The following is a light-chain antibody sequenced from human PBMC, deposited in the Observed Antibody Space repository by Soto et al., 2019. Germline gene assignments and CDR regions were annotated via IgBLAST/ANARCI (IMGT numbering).Light chain of an antibody. CDR3: QQYASSIT. CDR2: GAS. Sequence: VLTQSPGTLSFSPGDRATLSCRVSQSVSENYLAWYQQKPGRTPRILIYGASNRATGVPDRFSGSGSGTQFTLTISRLEPEDFAVYYCQQYASSITFGGGTRVDSK. J-gene: IGKJ4*01. V-gene: IGKV3-20*01. CDR1: QSVSENY.